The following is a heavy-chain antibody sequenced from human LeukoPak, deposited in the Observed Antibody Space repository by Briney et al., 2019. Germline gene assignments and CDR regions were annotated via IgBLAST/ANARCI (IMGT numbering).Heavy chain of an antibody. CDR1: RFTFSSYG. CDR2: IRYDGSNK. J-gene: IGHJ6*02. CDR3: ARGGDSSSWYGYNYYGMDV. V-gene: IGHV3-30*02. D-gene: IGHD6-13*01. Sequence: PGGSLRLSCAASRFTFSSYGMHWVRQAPGKGLEWVAFIRYDGSNKYYAGSVKGRFTISRDNAKNSLYLQMNSLRAEDTAVYYCARGGDSSSWYGYNYYGMDVWGQGTTVTVSS.